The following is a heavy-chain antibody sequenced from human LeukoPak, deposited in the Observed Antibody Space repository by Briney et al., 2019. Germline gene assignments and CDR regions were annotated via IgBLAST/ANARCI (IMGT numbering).Heavy chain of an antibody. CDR3: ATKEGGYSYGYDYFDY. J-gene: IGHJ4*02. D-gene: IGHD5-18*01. Sequence: PGGSLRLSCAASGFTFGSHAMSWVRQAPGKGLEWVSSMNDSGGGTYYADSVKGRFTISRDNSKNTLSLRMNSLRAEDTAVYYCATKEGGYSYGYDYFDYWGQGTLVTVSS. CDR2: MNDSGGGT. V-gene: IGHV3-23*01. CDR1: GFTFGSHA.